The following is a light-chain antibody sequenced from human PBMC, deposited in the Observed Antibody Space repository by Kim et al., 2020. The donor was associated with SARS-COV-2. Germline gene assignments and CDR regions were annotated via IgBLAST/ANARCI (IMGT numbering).Light chain of an antibody. J-gene: IGLJ1*01. CDR3: NSRDSSGNLYV. CDR1: SLRTYY. V-gene: IGLV3-19*01. Sequence: SSELTQDPTVSVALGQTVSFTCQGDSLRTYYAGWYQQKPGQAPVLVIYGKNNRPSGIPDRFSGSSSGDTASLPITGAQADDEADYYCNSRDSSGNLYVFG. CDR2: GKN.